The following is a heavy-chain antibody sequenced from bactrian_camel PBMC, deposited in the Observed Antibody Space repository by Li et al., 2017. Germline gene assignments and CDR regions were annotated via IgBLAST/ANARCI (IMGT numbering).Heavy chain of an antibody. CDR1: ICGDGMCC. V-gene: IGHV3S53*01. CDR2: IDSDGHT. D-gene: IGHD5*01. J-gene: IGHJ4*01. Sequence: HVQLVESGGGSVQSGGSLRLSCVASICGDGMCCMAWFRQAPGKQREGVGFIDSDGHTSYADFVKGRFTISQDHAKNALYLNMNTLKTEDTAVYYCMADCGFLHWGQGTQVTVS. CDR3: MADCGFLH.